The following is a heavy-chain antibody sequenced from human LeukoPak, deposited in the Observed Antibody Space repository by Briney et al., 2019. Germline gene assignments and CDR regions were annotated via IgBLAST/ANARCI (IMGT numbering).Heavy chain of an antibody. D-gene: IGHD3-22*01. CDR2: VNQGGTQK. V-gene: IGHV3-7*03. Sequence: PGGSLRLSCAASGLNFSSQWMSWVRQAPGKGLEWVANVNQGGTQKYYVDSVKGRFTISRDNAENSLYLQMNSLRAEDTALYYCARDSPNYYDSSGYRDYWGQGTLVTVSS. J-gene: IGHJ4*02. CDR3: ARDSPNYYDSSGYRDY. CDR1: GLNFSSQW.